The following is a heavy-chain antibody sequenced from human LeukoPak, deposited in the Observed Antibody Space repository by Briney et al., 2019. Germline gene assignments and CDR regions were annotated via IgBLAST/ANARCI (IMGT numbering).Heavy chain of an antibody. CDR2: ISGSGGST. CDR3: AKGPYDILTGPFDY. V-gene: IGHV3-23*01. CDR1: GFTFSSYA. Sequence: PGGSLRLSCAASGFTFSSYAMSWVRQAPGKGLVWVSAISGSGGSTCYADSVKGRFTISRDNSKNTLYLQMNSLRAEDTAVYYCAKGPYDILTGPFDYWGQGTLVTVSS. D-gene: IGHD3-9*01. J-gene: IGHJ4*02.